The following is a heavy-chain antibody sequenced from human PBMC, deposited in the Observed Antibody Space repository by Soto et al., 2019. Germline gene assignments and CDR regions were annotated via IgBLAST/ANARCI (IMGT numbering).Heavy chain of an antibody. D-gene: IGHD6-19*01. V-gene: IGHV4-34*01. CDR2: INHSGST. CDR3: ARRWEAVAGVNFDY. Sequence: SETLSLTCAVYGGSFIGYYWSWIRQPPGKGLEWIGEINHSGSTNYNPSLKSRVTISVDTSKNQFSLKLSSVTAADTAVYYCARRWEAVAGVNFDYWGQGTLVTVSS. J-gene: IGHJ4*02. CDR1: GGSFIGYY.